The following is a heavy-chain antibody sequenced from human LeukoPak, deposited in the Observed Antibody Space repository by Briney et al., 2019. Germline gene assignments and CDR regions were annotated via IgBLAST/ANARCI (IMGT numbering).Heavy chain of an antibody. CDR1: GYTFTSYG. Sequence: ASVKVSCKASGYTFTSYGISWGRQAPGQGLEWMGWISAYNGNTNSAQTLQGRVTMTTDTSTSTAYMELRSLRSDDTAVYYCARVGRGGSCLDYWGQGTLVTVSS. V-gene: IGHV1-18*01. CDR2: ISAYNGNT. J-gene: IGHJ4*02. D-gene: IGHD2-15*01. CDR3: ARVGRGGSCLDY.